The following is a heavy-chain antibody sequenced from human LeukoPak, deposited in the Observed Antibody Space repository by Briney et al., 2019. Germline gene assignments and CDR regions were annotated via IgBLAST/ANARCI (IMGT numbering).Heavy chain of an antibody. Sequence: GESLKISCKGSGYSFTSYWIGWVRQMPGKGLEWMGIIYPGDSDTRYSPSFQGQVTISADKSISTAYLQWSSLKASDTAMYYCARREHGDSHGNYFDYWGQGTLVTVSS. J-gene: IGHJ4*02. CDR3: ARREHGDSHGNYFDY. D-gene: IGHD2-21*01. CDR1: GYSFTSYW. V-gene: IGHV5-51*01. CDR2: IYPGDSDT.